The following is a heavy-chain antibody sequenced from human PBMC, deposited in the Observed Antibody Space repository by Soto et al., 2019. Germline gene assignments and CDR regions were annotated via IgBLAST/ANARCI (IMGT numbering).Heavy chain of an antibody. V-gene: IGHV1-58*01. Sequence: SVKVSCKASGFTFTSSAVQWVRQARGQRLEWIGWIVVGSGNTNYAQKFQERVTITRDMSTSTAYMELSSLRSEDTAVYYCAADGGWLQLTFDYWGQGTLVTVSS. J-gene: IGHJ4*02. CDR3: AADGGWLQLTFDY. D-gene: IGHD5-12*01. CDR2: IVVGSGNT. CDR1: GFTFTSSA.